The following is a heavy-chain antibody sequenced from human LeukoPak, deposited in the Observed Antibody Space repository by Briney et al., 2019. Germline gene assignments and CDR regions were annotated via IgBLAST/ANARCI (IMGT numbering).Heavy chain of an antibody. D-gene: IGHD3-3*01. CDR1: GFTFSSYA. J-gene: IGHJ4*02. CDR3: ANNVLRFLEWLSSSYKPDY. V-gene: IGHV3-23*01. CDR2: ISGSGGST. Sequence: PGGSLRLSCAASGFTFSSYAMSWVRQAPGKGLEWVSAISGSGGSTYYADSVKGRFTISRDNSKNTLYLQMNSLRAEDTAVYYCANNVLRFLEWLSSSYKPDYWGQGTLVTVSS.